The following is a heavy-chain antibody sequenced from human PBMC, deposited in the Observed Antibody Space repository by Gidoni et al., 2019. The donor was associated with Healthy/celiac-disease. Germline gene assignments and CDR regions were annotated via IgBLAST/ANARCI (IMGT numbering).Heavy chain of an antibody. CDR1: GFTFDDYA. J-gene: IGHJ4*02. Sequence: VQLVESGGGLVQPGRSLRLSCAASGFTFDDYAMHWVRQAPGKGLEWVSGISWNSGSIGYADSVKGRFTISRDNAKNSLYLQMNSLRAEDTALYYCAKDSRRWGISGSYYPFDYWGQGTLVTVSS. CDR3: AKDSRRWGISGSYYPFDY. CDR2: ISWNSGSI. V-gene: IGHV3-9*01. D-gene: IGHD1-26*01.